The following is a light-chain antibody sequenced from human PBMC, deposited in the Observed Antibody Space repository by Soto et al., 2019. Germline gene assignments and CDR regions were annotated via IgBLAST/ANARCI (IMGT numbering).Light chain of an antibody. CDR3: QQRSNWPRPWT. CDR2: DAS. Sequence: EIVLTQSPATLSLSPGERATLSCRASQSVSSYLAWYQQKPGQAPRLLIYDASNRATGIPARFSGSESGTDLTLTISSLEPEDFAVYYSQQRSNWPRPWTFPQWIKLEIK. J-gene: IGKJ2*02. CDR1: QSVSSY. V-gene: IGKV3-11*01.